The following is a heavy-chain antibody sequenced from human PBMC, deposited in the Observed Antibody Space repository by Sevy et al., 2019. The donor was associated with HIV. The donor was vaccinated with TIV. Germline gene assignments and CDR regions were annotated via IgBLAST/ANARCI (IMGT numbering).Heavy chain of an antibody. D-gene: IGHD6-13*01. CDR2: ISNDGSDK. V-gene: IGHV3-30*18. CDR1: GFTFSRYG. Sequence: GGSLRLSCAAAGFTFSRYGMHWARQAPGKGLEWVAAISNDGSDKEYAESVKGRFTVSRDNSKDTVYLQMNSLRPDDTAVYYCANSRGRYEGSSWLYYYYIMDVWGQGTTVTVSS. J-gene: IGHJ6*02. CDR3: ANSRGRYEGSSWLYYYYIMDV.